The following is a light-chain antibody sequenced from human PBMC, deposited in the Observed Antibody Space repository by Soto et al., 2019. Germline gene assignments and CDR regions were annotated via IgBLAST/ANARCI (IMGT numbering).Light chain of an antibody. CDR2: WAS. Sequence: DIVMTQSPDCLAVSLGERATINCKSSQSVLYSSNNKSYLAWYQQKPGQPPKLLIYWASTRESGVPDRFSGSGSGTDFTLTISSLQAEDVAVYYCQQYYSTPWTFGQGTKVDIK. CDR3: QQYYSTPWT. J-gene: IGKJ1*01. CDR1: QSVLYSSNNKSY. V-gene: IGKV4-1*01.